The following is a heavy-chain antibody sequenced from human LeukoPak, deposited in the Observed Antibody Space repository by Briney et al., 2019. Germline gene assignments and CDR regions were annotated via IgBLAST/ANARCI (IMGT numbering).Heavy chain of an antibody. Sequence: GGSLRLSCAASGFTFSSYGMHWVRQAPGKGLEWVAFIRYDGSNKYYADSVKGRFTISRDNSENTLYLQMNSLRAEDTAVYYCARDYYGSGSYPNDAFDIWGQGTMVTVSS. CDR3: ARDYYGSGSYPNDAFDI. CDR1: GFTFSSYG. D-gene: IGHD3-10*01. J-gene: IGHJ3*02. V-gene: IGHV3-30*02. CDR2: IRYDGSNK.